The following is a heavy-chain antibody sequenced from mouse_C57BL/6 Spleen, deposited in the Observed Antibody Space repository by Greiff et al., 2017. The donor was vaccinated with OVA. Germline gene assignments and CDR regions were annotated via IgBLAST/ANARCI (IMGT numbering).Heavy chain of an antibody. CDR3: ATDLSTVGGSWFAY. D-gene: IGHD1-1*01. J-gene: IGHJ3*01. CDR2: IDPANGNT. CDR1: GFNIKNTY. V-gene: IGHV14-3*01. Sequence: VQLQQSVAELVRPGASVKLSCTASGFNIKNTYMHWVKQRPEQGLEWIGRIDPANGNTKYAPKFQGKAPITADTSSNTAYLQLSSLTSEDTAIYYCATDLSTVGGSWFAYWGQGTLVTVSA.